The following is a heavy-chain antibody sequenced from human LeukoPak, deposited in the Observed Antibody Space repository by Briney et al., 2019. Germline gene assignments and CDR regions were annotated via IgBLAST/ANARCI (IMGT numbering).Heavy chain of an antibody. Sequence: SETLSLTCSVSGDSINDKNYYWGWIRQPPGKWLEWIGTGSIYYNPSLQTRVTISLDTSRNQFSLRLTSVTAADTAVYYCARVLGIGVAGTDWFDPWGQGILVTVSS. V-gene: IGHV4-39*07. CDR2: GSI. CDR3: ARVLGIGVAGTDWFDP. CDR1: GDSINDKNYY. J-gene: IGHJ5*02. D-gene: IGHD6-19*01.